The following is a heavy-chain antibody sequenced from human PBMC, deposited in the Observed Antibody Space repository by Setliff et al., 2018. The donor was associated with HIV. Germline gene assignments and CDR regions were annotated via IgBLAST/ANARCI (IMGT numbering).Heavy chain of an antibody. Sequence: ASVKVSCKASGYTFTSYVMHWVRQAPGQRLEWMGWIDPGNGNTKYSQELQGRVTITRDTSASTTYVELSSLRSEDMGVYYCAREGAFYGLDLDYWGQGTPVTVS. V-gene: IGHV1-3*03. J-gene: IGHJ4*02. CDR3: AREGAFYGLDLDY. D-gene: IGHD3-3*02. CDR1: GYTFTSYV. CDR2: IDPGNGNT.